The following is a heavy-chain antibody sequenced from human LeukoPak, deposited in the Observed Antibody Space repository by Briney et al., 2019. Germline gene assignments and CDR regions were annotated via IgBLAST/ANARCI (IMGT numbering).Heavy chain of an antibody. D-gene: IGHD2-15*01. J-gene: IGHJ4*02. Sequence: SVKVSCKASGGTFNDYSISWVRQAPGQGLEWMGRIIPILNVPNYAQKFEGRVTITADKSTNTAYVELSSLKSEDTAVYFCVRDRPRARYFDYWGQGTLVTVSS. CDR3: VRDRPRARYFDY. V-gene: IGHV1-69*04. CDR2: IIPILNVP. CDR1: GGTFNDYS.